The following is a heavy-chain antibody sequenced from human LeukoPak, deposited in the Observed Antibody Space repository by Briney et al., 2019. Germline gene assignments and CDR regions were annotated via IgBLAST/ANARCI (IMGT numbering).Heavy chain of an antibody. CDR1: GFTFSTYA. D-gene: IGHD5-24*01. V-gene: IGHV3-23*01. CDR3: AKRGMTTIKEGFDY. Sequence: GGSLRLSCAASGFTFSTYAMSWVRQAPGKGLQWVSAVSSSGGSTYYADSVKGRFTISRDNSKNTLYLQVNSLRAEDTAVYYCAKRGMTTIKEGFDYWGQGTLVTVSS. CDR2: VSSSGGST. J-gene: IGHJ4*02.